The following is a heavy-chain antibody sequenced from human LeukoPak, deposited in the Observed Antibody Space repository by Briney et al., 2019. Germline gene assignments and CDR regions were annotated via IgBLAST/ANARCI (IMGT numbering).Heavy chain of an antibody. D-gene: IGHD6-13*01. V-gene: IGHV1-69*04. CDR2: TIPILGIA. J-gene: IGHJ3*02. CDR1: GGTFSSYA. Sequence: SVKVSCKASGGTFSSYAISWVRQAPGQGLEWMGRTIPILGIANYAQKFQGRVTITADKSTSTAYMELSSLRSEDTAVYYCARDQPQKVDIYQIAAQGFNAFDIWGQGTMVTVSS. CDR3: ARDQPQKVDIYQIAAQGFNAFDI.